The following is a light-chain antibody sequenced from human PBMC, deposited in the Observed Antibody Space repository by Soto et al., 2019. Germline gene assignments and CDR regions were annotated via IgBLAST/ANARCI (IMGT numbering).Light chain of an antibody. CDR2: DAS. CDR3: QQNFNFPRT. Sequence: DIQMTQSPSTLSASVRDRVTITCRASQSISSWLAWYQQKPGKAPNLLIYDASSLESGVPSRFSGTGSGADFTLTISSLQPEDFATYYCQQNFNFPRTFGQGTKVDIK. V-gene: IGKV1-5*01. CDR1: QSISSW. J-gene: IGKJ1*01.